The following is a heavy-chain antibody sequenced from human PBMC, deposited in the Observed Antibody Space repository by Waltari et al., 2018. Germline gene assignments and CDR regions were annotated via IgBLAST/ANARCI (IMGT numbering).Heavy chain of an antibody. CDR3: ARGRPLISSGWYAGYYYYYMDV. CDR2: IHYSGST. V-gene: IGHV4-39*01. D-gene: IGHD6-19*01. Sequence: QLQLQESGPGLVKPSETLSLTCTVSGGSISSSRYYWGWLRQPPGKGMEWIGSIHYSGSTYYNPSLKSRVTISVDTSKNQFSLKLSSVTAADTAVYYCARGRPLISSGWYAGYYYYYMDVWGKGTTVTVSS. J-gene: IGHJ6*03. CDR1: GGSISSSRYY.